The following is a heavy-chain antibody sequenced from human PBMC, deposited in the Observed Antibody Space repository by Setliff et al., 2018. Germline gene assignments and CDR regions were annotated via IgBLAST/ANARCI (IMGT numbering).Heavy chain of an antibody. J-gene: IGHJ4*02. D-gene: IGHD5-12*01. CDR2: VYYNGAA. CDR1: GDSISSRTYY. Sequence: EPLSLTCTVSGDSISSRTYYWSWIRQSPGRGLEYIGYVYYNGAADYSPSLKSRVTLSVDTSKNQFSLKLTSVTAADTAVYYCARGGTFRYFDYWGPGTPVTVSS. V-gene: IGHV4-61*01. CDR3: ARGGTFRYFDY.